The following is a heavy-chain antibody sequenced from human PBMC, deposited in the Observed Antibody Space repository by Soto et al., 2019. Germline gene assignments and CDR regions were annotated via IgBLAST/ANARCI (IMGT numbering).Heavy chain of an antibody. CDR3: VRDRGYPDSFDV. J-gene: IGHJ3*01. V-gene: IGHV3-74*03. CDR2: INTDGSVA. CDR1: GLTFSSYW. Sequence: GGSLRLSGAASGLTFSSYWMHWVRQAPGKGLVWVSRINTDGSVAMYVDSVKGRFTISRDNAKNTLYLQMHSLRAEDTALYFCVRDRGYPDSFDVWGRGTMVTV. D-gene: IGHD1-1*01.